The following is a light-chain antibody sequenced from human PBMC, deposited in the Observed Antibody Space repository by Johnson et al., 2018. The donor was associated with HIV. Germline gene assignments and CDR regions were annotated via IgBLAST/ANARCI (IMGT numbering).Light chain of an antibody. CDR1: SSNIGNNF. V-gene: IGLV1-51*01. CDR2: AKN. J-gene: IGLJ1*01. CDR3: AAWDSGLGAHYV. Sequence: QSVLTQPPSVSAAPGQRVTRSSSGSSSNIGNNFVSWFRQLPLRAPKVLISAKNKRPSGVPDRFSASKSGTSATLDITGLQPGDEADYYCAAWDSGLGAHYVFGTGTKVTVL.